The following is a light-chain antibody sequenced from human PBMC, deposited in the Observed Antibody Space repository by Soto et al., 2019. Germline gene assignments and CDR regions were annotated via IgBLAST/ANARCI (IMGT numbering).Light chain of an antibody. CDR2: EVY. J-gene: IGLJ1*01. CDR1: SSYVGGYDY. CDR3: SSYVGTNSYV. V-gene: IGLV2-8*01. Sequence: QSVLTQPPSPSESPGQSVTISCTGTSSYVGGYDYVSWYQQHPGKAPKLIIYEVYKRPSGVPDRFSGSKSGNTAALTVSGLQAEDEADYYCSSYVGTNSYVFGTGTRSPS.